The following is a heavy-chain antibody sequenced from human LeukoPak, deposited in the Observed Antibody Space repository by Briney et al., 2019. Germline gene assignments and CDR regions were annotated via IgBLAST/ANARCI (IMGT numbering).Heavy chain of an antibody. J-gene: IGHJ4*02. D-gene: IGHD6-13*01. Sequence: GGSLRLSCAASGFTFSSYVMNWVRQAPGKGLEWVSSISGSGDRTYYADSVNGRFTISRDNSKNTLYLQMNSLRAEDTAIYYCAKGGPYSSSWGGKFDHWGQGTLVTVSS. CDR1: GFTFSSYV. CDR3: AKGGPYSSSWGGKFDH. V-gene: IGHV3-23*01. CDR2: ISGSGDRT.